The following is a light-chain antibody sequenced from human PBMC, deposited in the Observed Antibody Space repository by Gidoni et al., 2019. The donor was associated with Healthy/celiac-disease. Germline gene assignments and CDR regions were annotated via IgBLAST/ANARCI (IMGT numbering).Light chain of an antibody. V-gene: IGLV3-25*03. CDR1: ALPKQN. J-gene: IGLJ2*01. CDR3: QSADSSGTYFVV. CDR2: KDS. Sequence: SYELPQPPSVSVSPGQTARITCSGDALPKQNAYWYQQKPGQAPVLVIYKDSERPSGIPERFSGSSSGTTVTLTISGVQAEDEADYYCQSADSSGTYFVVFGGGTKLTVL.